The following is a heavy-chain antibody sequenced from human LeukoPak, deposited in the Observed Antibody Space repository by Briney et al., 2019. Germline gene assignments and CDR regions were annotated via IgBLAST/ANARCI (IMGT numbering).Heavy chain of an antibody. CDR2: INHSGST. J-gene: IGHJ5*02. V-gene: IGHV4-34*01. CDR3: ARGRAYSPHWCDP. Sequence: TSETLSLTCAVYGGSFSGYYWSWIRQPPGKGMEWVGEINHSGSTNYNPSLKSRVTISVDTSKTQFSLKLSSVTAADTAVYYCARGRAYSPHWCDPWGQGTLVTVSS. D-gene: IGHD5-18*01. CDR1: GGSFSGYY.